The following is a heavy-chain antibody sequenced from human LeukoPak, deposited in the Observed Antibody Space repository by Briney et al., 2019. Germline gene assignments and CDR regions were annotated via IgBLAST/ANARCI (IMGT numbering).Heavy chain of an antibody. D-gene: IGHD2-2*01. Sequence: ASVKVSCKVSGYTLTELSMHWVRQAPGKGLEWMGGIIPMFGTRNNAQKFQDRVTITADKDTSTSYMELSSLTSEDTAVYYCAREGVVVAILDYWGQGTLVTVSS. CDR3: AREGVVVAILDY. CDR1: GYTLTELS. CDR2: IIPMFGTR. V-gene: IGHV1-24*01. J-gene: IGHJ4*02.